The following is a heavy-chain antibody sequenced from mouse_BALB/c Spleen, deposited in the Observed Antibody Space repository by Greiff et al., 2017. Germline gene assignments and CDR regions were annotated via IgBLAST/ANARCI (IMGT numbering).Heavy chain of an antibody. D-gene: IGHD2-2*01. CDR3: ARDGYEFAY. CDR1: GYTFTSYW. J-gene: IGHJ2*01. V-gene: IGHV1S81*02. Sequence: QVQLQQPGAELVKPGASVKLSCKASGYTFTSYWMHWVKQRPGQGLEWIGEINPSNGRTNYNEKFKSKATLTVDKSSSTAYMQLSSLTSEDSAVYYCARDGYEFAYWGQGTTLTVSS. CDR2: INPSNGRT.